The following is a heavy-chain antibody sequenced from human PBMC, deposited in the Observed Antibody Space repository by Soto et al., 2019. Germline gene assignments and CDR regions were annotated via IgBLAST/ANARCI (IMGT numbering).Heavy chain of an antibody. V-gene: IGHV1-18*01. D-gene: IGHD6-13*01. CDR3: ARVGVGLAAPRVWPY. J-gene: IGHJ4*02. Sequence: ASVKVSCKASGYTFTSYGITWVRQAPGQGLEWMAWINPYNGNTKYAEKFLGRVTVTTDTSTATAYMEVRSLTSDDTAVFYCARVGVGLAAPRVWPYWGQGTPVTVSS. CDR2: INPYNGNT. CDR1: GYTFTSYG.